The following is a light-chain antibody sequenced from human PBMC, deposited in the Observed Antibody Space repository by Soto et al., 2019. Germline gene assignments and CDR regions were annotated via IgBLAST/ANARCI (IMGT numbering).Light chain of an antibody. V-gene: IGKV1-39*01. J-gene: IGKJ2*01. CDR1: QTISSY. CDR3: QQSHGIPYT. CDR2: GAS. Sequence: DIQMTQSPSSLSASVGDRVTISCRASQTISSYLNWYQQEPGKAPELLIYGASSLQSGVPSRFSGSGSGTDFTLTISSLQPEDFAAYYCQQSHGIPYTFGQGTKLEIK.